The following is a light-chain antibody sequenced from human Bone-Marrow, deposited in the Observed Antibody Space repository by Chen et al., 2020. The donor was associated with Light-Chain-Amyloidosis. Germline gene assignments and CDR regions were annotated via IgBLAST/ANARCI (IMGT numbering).Light chain of an antibody. Sequence: IVLTQSPATLSLSPGERATLSCRTSQSVDSYLAWYQQKPGQAPRLLIFDASNRATGIPARFSGSGSGTDFTLTISSLEPEDFAVYYYQQHRNWPRTFGQGTKVDIK. CDR2: DAS. J-gene: IGKJ1*01. CDR1: QSVDSY. V-gene: IGKV3-11*01. CDR3: QQHRNWPRT.